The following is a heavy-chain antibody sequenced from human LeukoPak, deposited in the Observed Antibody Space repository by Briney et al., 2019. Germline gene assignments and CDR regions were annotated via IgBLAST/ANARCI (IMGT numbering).Heavy chain of an antibody. Sequence: GGSLRLSCSASGFTFSTYTMSWVRQAPGKGLEWVSAILGSGAATFYGDSVKGRFTISRDNSKNTLLLQMNSLRGEDTAVYYCAKDRLGDYYFDYWGQGTLVTVSS. CDR2: ILGSGAAT. D-gene: IGHD4-17*01. V-gene: IGHV3-23*01. J-gene: IGHJ4*02. CDR3: AKDRLGDYYFDY. CDR1: GFTFSTYT.